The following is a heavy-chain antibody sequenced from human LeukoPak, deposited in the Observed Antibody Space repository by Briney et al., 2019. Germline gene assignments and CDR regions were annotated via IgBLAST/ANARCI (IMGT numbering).Heavy chain of an antibody. Sequence: GGSLRLSCAASGFTFSSYAMSWVRQAPGKGLEWVSIIYSGGSTYYADSVKGRFTISRDNSKNTLYLQMNSLRAEDTAVYYCARVRAGYSTLFAFDIWGQGTMVTVSS. CDR2: IYSGGST. V-gene: IGHV3-53*01. D-gene: IGHD6-13*01. CDR1: GFTFSSYA. CDR3: ARVRAGYSTLFAFDI. J-gene: IGHJ3*02.